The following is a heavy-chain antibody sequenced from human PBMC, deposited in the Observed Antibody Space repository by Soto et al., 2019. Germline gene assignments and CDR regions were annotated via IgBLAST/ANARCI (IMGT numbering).Heavy chain of an antibody. CDR1: GVSIISYY. V-gene: IGHV4-59*08. J-gene: IGHJ3*02. CDR3: ARQLHDDGDYGDGIVDAFDI. Sequence: SETLSLTCTVSGVSIISYYWSWILQPPGKGLEWIGYIYYSGSTNYNPSLKSRVTISVDTSKNQFSLKLSSVTAADTAVYYCARQLHDDGDYGDGIVDAFDIWGQGTRVTVAS. CDR2: IYYSGST. D-gene: IGHD4-17*01.